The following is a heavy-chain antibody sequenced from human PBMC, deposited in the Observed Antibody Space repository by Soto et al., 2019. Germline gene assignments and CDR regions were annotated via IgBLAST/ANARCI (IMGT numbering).Heavy chain of an antibody. CDR1: GFTFSSYA. J-gene: IGHJ6*02. CDR3: AKDYYDSSGYVHYYGMDV. D-gene: IGHD3-22*01. Sequence: GGSLRLCCAASGFTFSSYAMSWVRQAPGKGLEWVSAISGSGGSTYYADSVKGRFTISRDNSKNTLYLQMNSLRAEDTAVYYCAKDYYDSSGYVHYYGMDVWGQGTTVTVSS. V-gene: IGHV3-23*01. CDR2: ISGSGGST.